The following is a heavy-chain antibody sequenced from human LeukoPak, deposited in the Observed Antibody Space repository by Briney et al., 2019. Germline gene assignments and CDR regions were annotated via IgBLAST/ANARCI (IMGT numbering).Heavy chain of an antibody. V-gene: IGHV1-18*01. J-gene: IGHJ4*02. CDR2: ISGYSTNT. D-gene: IGHD1-26*01. CDR3: AKAGRGTYYYFDY. CDR1: GYTFNRNG. Sequence: ASVKTSCKASGYTFNRNGIIWVRQAPGQGLEWMGWISGYSTNTKYAQKVQARITMTSDASSSTVYMELTSLTSDDTAVYYCAKAGRGTYYYFDYWGQGTLVTVSS.